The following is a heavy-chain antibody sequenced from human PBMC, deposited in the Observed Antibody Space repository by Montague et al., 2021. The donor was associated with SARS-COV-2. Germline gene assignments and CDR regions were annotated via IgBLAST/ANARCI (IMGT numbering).Heavy chain of an antibody. D-gene: IGHD2-2*01. CDR2: IKQDGSEK. J-gene: IGHJ4*02. CDR3: ARDNIVIVPPAIFYDS. V-gene: IGHV3-7*01. Sequence: SLRLSCAASGFIFSHFWMSWVRQAPGKGLEWVANIKQDGSEKFYVDSVKGRFTISRDNAKNSLYLRMYSLRAEDTAVYFCARDNIVIVPPAIFYDSWGQGTLVTVSS. CDR1: GFIFSHFW.